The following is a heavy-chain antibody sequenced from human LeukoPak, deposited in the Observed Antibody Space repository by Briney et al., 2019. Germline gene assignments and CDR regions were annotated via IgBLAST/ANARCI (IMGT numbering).Heavy chain of an antibody. D-gene: IGHD2-15*01. V-gene: IGHV4-34*01. CDR1: GGSFSGYY. CDR3: ARTRSYCSGGSCYPYYFDY. J-gene: IGHJ4*02. CDR2: TNHSGST. Sequence: SETLSLTCAVYGGSFSGYYWSWIRQPPGKGLEWIGETNHSGSTNYNPSLKSRVTISVDTSKNQFSLKLSSVTAADTAVYYCARTRSYCSGGSCYPYYFDYWGQGTLVTVSS.